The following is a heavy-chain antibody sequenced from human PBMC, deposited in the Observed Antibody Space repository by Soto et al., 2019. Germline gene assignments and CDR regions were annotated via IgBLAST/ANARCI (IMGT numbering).Heavy chain of an antibody. V-gene: IGHV3-23*01. J-gene: IGHJ6*02. CDR2: ISGSGGST. D-gene: IGHD3-10*01. CDR3: AKAPHYYGSGSYPYYYYYGMDV. Sequence: GGSLRLSCAASGFTFSSYAMSWVRQAPGKGLEWVSAISGSGGSTYCADSVKGRFTISRDNSKNTLYLQMNSLRAEDTAVYYCAKAPHYYGSGSYPYYYYYGMDVWGQGTTVTVSS. CDR1: GFTFSSYA.